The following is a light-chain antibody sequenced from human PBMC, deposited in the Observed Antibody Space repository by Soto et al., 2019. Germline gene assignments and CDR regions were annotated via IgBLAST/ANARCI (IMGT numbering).Light chain of an antibody. CDR3: HQYFTTPRT. J-gene: IGKJ1*01. CDR1: QSVLYSSNNKNY. V-gene: IGKV4-1*01. CDR2: WAS. Sequence: DIVMTQSPDSLAVSLGERATINCKSSQSVLYSSNNKNYLAWYQQKPGQPPKLLISWASTRESGVPDRFSGSGSGTDFTLTISSLQAEDVAVYYFHQYFTTPRTFGQGTKLEIK.